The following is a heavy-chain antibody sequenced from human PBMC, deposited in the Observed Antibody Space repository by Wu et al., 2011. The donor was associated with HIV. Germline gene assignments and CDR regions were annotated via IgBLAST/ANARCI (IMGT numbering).Heavy chain of an antibody. V-gene: IGHV4-59*08. CDR3: ASIAVGRFDY. CDR1: GASINNYY. CDR2: ISSTGNT. Sequence: QVQLQESGPGLVKPSETLSLTCTVSGASINNYYWSWVRQSPEKGLEWIGYISSTGNTNYNPSLKSRVTISVDTSKNQFSLKLSSVTAADTAVYYCASIAVGRFDYWGQGTLVTVSS. D-gene: IGHD6-19*01. J-gene: IGHJ4*02.